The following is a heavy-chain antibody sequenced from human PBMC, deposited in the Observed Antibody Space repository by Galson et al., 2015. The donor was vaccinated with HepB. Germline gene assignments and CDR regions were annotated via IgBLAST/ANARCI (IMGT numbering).Heavy chain of an antibody. D-gene: IGHD3-3*01. V-gene: IGHV1-18*04. CDR3: ARSGELRFLEWLSRHDAFDI. CDR2: ISAYNGNT. Sequence: SVKVSCKASGYTFTSYGISWVRRAPGQGLEWMGWISAYNGNTNYAQKLQGRVTMTTDTSTSTAYMELRSLRSDDTAVYYCARSGELRFLEWLSRHDAFDIWGQGTMVTVSS. J-gene: IGHJ3*02. CDR1: GYTFTSYG.